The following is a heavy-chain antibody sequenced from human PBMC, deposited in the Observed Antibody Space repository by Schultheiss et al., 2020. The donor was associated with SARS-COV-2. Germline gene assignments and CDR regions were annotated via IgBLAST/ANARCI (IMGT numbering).Heavy chain of an antibody. CDR1: GGSISSGGYY. V-gene: IGHV4-61*08. D-gene: IGHD3-22*01. CDR3: ARDVRTYYDSSGLHSSFDY. J-gene: IGHJ4*02. Sequence: GSLRLSCTVSGGSISSGGYYWSWIRQPPGKGLEWIGEIYHSGSTNYNPSLKSRVTISVDKSKNQFSLKLSSVTAADTAVYYCARDVRTYYDSSGLHSSFDYWGQGTLVTVSS. CDR2: IYHSGST.